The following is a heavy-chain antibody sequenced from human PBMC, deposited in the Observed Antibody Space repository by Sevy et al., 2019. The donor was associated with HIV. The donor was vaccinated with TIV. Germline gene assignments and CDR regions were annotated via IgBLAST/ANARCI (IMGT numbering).Heavy chain of an antibody. Sequence: GGSLRLSCSASGFTFSSYEMNWVRQAPGKGLEWVSNIINSGSTRYYADSVKGRFTISRDNAKNSLFLQMNSLRAEDTAVYYCARGPHHYYDSSAFFENWGQGTLVTVSS. CDR1: GFTFSSYE. CDR3: ARGPHHYYDSSAFFEN. CDR2: IINSGSTR. V-gene: IGHV3-48*03. J-gene: IGHJ4*02. D-gene: IGHD3-22*01.